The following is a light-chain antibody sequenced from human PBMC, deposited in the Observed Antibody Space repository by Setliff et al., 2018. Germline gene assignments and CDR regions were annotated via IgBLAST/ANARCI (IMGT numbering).Light chain of an antibody. V-gene: IGLV2-11*01. J-gene: IGLJ3*02. CDR2: DVT. CDR1: SSGVSAYNY. Sequence: QSALTQPRSVSGSPGQSVTISCTGTSSGVSAYNYVSWYQQHPGKAPKLMIYDVTKRPSGVPDRFSGSKSGNTASLAISGLQAEDEADYHCCSYAGSYTLVFGGGTKVTV. CDR3: CSYAGSYTLV.